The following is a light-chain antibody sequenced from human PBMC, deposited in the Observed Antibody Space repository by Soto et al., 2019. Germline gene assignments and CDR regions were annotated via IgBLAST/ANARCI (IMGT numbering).Light chain of an antibody. CDR3: QQSYRSHPT. CDR2: AAS. CDR1: QSITSK. J-gene: IGKJ1*01. Sequence: DIQMTQSPSSLSASVGYRVTITCRASQSITSKLNWYQQKPGKVPNLLIYAASSLQSGVPSRFSGSGSGTDFTLTISSLQPEDFATYYCQQSYRSHPTFGQGTKVDIK. V-gene: IGKV1-39*01.